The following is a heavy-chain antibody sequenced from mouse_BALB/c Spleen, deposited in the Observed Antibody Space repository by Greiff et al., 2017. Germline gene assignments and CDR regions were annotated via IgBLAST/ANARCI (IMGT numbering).Heavy chain of an antibody. CDR1: GFTFSSYG. CDR3: ARRVRLRYFDV. Sequence: EVQVVESGGDLVKPGGSLKLSCAASGFTFSSYGMSWVRQTPDKRLEWVATISSGGSYTYYPDSVKGRFTISRDNAKNTLYLQMSSLKSEDTAMYYCARRVRLRYFDVWGAGTTVTVSS. CDR2: ISSGGSYT. J-gene: IGHJ1*01. D-gene: IGHD1-2*01. V-gene: IGHV5-6*01.